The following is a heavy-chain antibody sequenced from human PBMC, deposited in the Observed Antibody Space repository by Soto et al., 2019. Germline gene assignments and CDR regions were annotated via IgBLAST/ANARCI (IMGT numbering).Heavy chain of an antibody. V-gene: IGHV3-23*01. J-gene: IGHJ3*02. CDR3: AKDKQPPEDDFDI. CDR1: GFTFSSYA. Sequence: GGTLRLPCAASGFTFSSYAMSWVRQAPGKGLQWCSAIRGSGGRTYYADSVKRRFTITRDNPKNTLYLQINSLRAEDMAVYYCAKDKQPPEDDFDISGQWTMVTVSS. D-gene: IGHD6-13*01. CDR2: IRGSGGRT.